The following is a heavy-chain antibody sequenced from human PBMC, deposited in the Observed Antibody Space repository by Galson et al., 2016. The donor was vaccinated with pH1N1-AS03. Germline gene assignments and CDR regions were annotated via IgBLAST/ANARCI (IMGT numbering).Heavy chain of an antibody. V-gene: IGHV1-3*01. J-gene: IGHJ6*02. D-gene: IGHD1-26*01. CDR1: GYTFISYV. CDR3: ARGCGSYGMDV. Sequence: SVKVSCKASGYTFISYVMHWVRQAPGQRLEWMGWINAGNGNTTYSQSFQGRVTITRDTSASKAYMELSSLRSEDTAVYYCARGCGSYGMDVWGQGTTVTVSS. CDR2: INAGNGNT.